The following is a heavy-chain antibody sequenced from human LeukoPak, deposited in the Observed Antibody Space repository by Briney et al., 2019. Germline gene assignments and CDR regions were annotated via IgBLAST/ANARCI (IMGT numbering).Heavy chain of an antibody. CDR1: GFTFKTHG. J-gene: IGHJ4*02. CDR2: IWYDGSNK. CDR3: ARDPYPYYYDSSGYIGHFDY. Sequence: GGSLRLSCAASGFTFKTHGIHWVRQIAGQGLEWVAVIWYDGSNKYYADSVKGRFTISRDNSKNTLYLQMNSLRAEDTAVYYCARDPYPYYYDSSGYIGHFDYWGQGTLVTVSS. D-gene: IGHD3-22*01. V-gene: IGHV3-33*01.